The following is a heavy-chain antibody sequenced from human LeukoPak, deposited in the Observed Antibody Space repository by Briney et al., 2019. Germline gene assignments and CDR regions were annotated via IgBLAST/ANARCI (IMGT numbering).Heavy chain of an antibody. CDR3: ARPGTYYYGSGSYYTHIHPRYFDY. CDR1: GGSFSGYY. V-gene: IGHV4-34*01. J-gene: IGHJ4*02. D-gene: IGHD3-10*01. Sequence: KASETLSLTCAVYGGSFSGYYWSWIRQPPGKGLEWIGEINHSGSTNYNPSLKSRVTISVDTSKNQFSLKLSSVTAADTAVYYCARPGTYYYGSGSYYTHIHPRYFDYWGQGTLVTVSS. CDR2: INHSGST.